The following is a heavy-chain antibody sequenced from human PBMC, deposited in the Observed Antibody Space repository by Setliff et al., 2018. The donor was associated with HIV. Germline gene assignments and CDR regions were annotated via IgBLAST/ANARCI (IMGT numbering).Heavy chain of an antibody. CDR1: GFTFSSYS. CDR3: ASRLGGLLWFGELLGALDY. J-gene: IGHJ4*02. D-gene: IGHD3-10*01. V-gene: IGHV3-48*04. Sequence: ETLSLSCAASGFTFSSYSMNWVRQAPGKGLEWVSYISSSSSTIYYADSVKGRFTISRDNAKNSLYLQMNSLRAEDTAVYYCASRLGGLLWFGELLGALDYWGQGTLVTVSS. CDR2: ISSSSSTI.